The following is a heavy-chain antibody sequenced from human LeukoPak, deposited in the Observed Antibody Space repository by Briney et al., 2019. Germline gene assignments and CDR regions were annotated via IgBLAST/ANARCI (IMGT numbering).Heavy chain of an antibody. Sequence: GEALKISCKGSGYSFTIYWIGWVRQMPVKGLGWIGIIYPGDSDTRYSPSFQGPVTIYTDKSIRTAYLQCSSLKASDTAMYYCARGMVRGVPILYWGQGTLVTVSS. CDR1: GYSFTIYW. J-gene: IGHJ4*02. V-gene: IGHV5-51*06. CDR2: IYPGDSDT. D-gene: IGHD3-10*01. CDR3: ARGMVRGVPILY.